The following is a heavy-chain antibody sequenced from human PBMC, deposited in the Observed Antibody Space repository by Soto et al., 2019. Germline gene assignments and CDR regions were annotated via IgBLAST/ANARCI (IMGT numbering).Heavy chain of an antibody. J-gene: IGHJ6*02. CDR2: VYYTGTS. CDR3: ARVSIAAAGFNYYYGMDV. CDR1: GSTNICSC. Sequence: PSQTLSVMCTVSGSTNICSCCSWIRQPPGKGLEWIGYVYYTGTSYYSPSLQTRVTISADRSKNQFSLKLRSVTPADSGVYYCARVSIAAAGFNYYYGMDVWGPGTTVTVSS. D-gene: IGHD6-13*01. V-gene: IGHV4-59*01.